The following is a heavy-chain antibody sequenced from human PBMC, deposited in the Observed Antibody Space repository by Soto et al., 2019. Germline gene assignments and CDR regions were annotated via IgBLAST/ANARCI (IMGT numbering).Heavy chain of an antibody. CDR1: GGSISSGGYY. Sequence: SETLSLTCTVSGGSISSGGYYWSWIRQHPGKGLEWIGYIYYSGSTYYNPSLKSRVTISVDTSKNQFPLKLSSVTAADTAVYYCARVGDDIVATIFDYWGQGTLVTV. V-gene: IGHV4-31*02. CDR3: ARVGDDIVATIFDY. CDR2: IYYSGST. D-gene: IGHD5-12*01. J-gene: IGHJ4*02.